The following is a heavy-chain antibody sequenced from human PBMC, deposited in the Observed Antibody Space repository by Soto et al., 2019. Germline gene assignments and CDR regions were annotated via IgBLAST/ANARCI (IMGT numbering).Heavy chain of an antibody. J-gene: IGHJ5*02. CDR1: GYTFTSYG. CDR3: VRRHVSATGIDWFDP. Sequence: SVKVSCKDSGYTFTSYGIHWVRQAPVQRLEWMGWINAANGDTEYSPKFQGRVTITRDTSASTAYMEMSSLRSEDTAVYYCVRRHVSATGIDWFDPWGQGTLVTVSS. CDR2: INAANGDT. D-gene: IGHD6-13*01. V-gene: IGHV1-3*01.